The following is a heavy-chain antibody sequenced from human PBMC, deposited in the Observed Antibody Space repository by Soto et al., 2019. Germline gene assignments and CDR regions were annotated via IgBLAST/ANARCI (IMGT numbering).Heavy chain of an antibody. CDR1: GGSISSDANF. J-gene: IGHJ5*02. Sequence: SETLSLTCTVSGGSISSDANFWSWIRQLPGRGLEWIGYISYTGRTYYTSSLNSRLTISLDTSKNLFSLRLSAVTAADTAVYFCARGSFSSSSSWFDPWGQGTLVTVSS. V-gene: IGHV4-31*03. D-gene: IGHD6-6*01. CDR2: ISYTGRT. CDR3: ARGSFSSSSSWFDP.